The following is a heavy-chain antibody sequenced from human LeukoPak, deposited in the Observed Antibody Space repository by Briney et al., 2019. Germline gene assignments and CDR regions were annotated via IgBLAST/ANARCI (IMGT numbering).Heavy chain of an antibody. Sequence: SSETLSLTCAVYGGSFSGYYWSWIRQPPGKGLEWIGEINHSGSTNYNPSLKSRVTISVDTSKNQFSLKLSSVTAADTAVYYCARGGIGVQGVIDYWGQGTLVTVSS. J-gene: IGHJ4*02. CDR1: GGSFSGYY. V-gene: IGHV4-34*01. D-gene: IGHD3-10*01. CDR3: ARGGIGVQGVIDY. CDR2: INHSGST.